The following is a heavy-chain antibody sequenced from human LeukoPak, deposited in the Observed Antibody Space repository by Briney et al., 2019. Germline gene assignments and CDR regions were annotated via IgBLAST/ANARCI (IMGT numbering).Heavy chain of an antibody. J-gene: IGHJ4*02. V-gene: IGHV3-74*01. CDR1: GFTFSSYW. D-gene: IGHD4-17*01. CDR2: IDTDGSSA. Sequence: PGGSLRLSCAASGFTFSSYWMHWVRQPPGKGLVWVSRIDTDGSSATYADSVKGRFTISRDNTENTVYLQMNSLRVEDTGVYYCASALTTVTPHFHCWGQGILVTVSS. CDR3: ASALTTVTPHFHC.